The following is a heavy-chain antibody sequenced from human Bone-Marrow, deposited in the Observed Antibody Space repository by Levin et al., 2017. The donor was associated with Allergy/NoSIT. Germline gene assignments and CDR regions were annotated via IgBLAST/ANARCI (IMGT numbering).Heavy chain of an antibody. Sequence: TSETLSLTCAVSGGSFSGYYWTWIRQPPGKGLEWIGEIIHSGSTNYIPSLKSRVTISVDASKNQFSLNLRSVTAADTAIYFCARGDILAAGTIFDIWGQGSQVTVSS. D-gene: IGHD6-13*01. V-gene: IGHV4-34*01. CDR2: IIHSGST. CDR3: ARGDILAAGTIFDI. J-gene: IGHJ4*02. CDR1: GGSFSGYY.